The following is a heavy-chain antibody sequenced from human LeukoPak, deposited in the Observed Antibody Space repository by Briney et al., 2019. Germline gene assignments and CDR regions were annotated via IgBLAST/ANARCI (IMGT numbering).Heavy chain of an antibody. Sequence: ASVKVSCKASGYTFTSYGISWVRQAPGRGLEWMGWISAYNGNTNYAQKLQGRVTMTTDTSTSTAYMELRSLRSDDTAVYYCARSMRGMGATTGDFDYWGQGTLVTVSS. CDR3: ARSMRGMGATTGDFDY. V-gene: IGHV1-18*01. CDR2: ISAYNGNT. J-gene: IGHJ4*02. D-gene: IGHD1-26*01. CDR1: GYTFTSYG.